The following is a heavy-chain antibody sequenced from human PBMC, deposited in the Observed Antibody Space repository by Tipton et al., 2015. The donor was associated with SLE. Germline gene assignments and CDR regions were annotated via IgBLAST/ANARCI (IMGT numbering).Heavy chain of an antibody. CDR3: AKDPLYCTGGVCGDY. D-gene: IGHD2-8*02. CDR1: GFTVSSNY. CDR2: IYSGGST. V-gene: IGHV3-53*01. Sequence: GSLRLSCAASGFTVSSNYMSWVRQAPGKGLEWVSVIYSGGSTYYADSVKGRFTISRDNSKNTLYLQMNSLRAEDTAVYYCAKDPLYCTGGVCGDYWGQGTLVTVSS. J-gene: IGHJ4*02.